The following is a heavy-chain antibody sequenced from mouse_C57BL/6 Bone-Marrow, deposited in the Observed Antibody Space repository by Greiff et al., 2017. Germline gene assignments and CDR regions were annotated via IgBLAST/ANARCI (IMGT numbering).Heavy chain of an antibody. J-gene: IGHJ2*01. V-gene: IGHV5-4*01. D-gene: IGHD2-4*01. CDR1: GFTFSSYA. Sequence: EVKLMESGGGLVKPGGSLKLSCAASGFTFSSYAMSWVRQTPEKRLEWVATISDGGSYTYYPDNVKGRFTISRDNAKNNLYLQMSHLKSEDTAMYYCARDMERDYDGWDFDYWGQGTTLTVSS. CDR3: ARDMERDYDGWDFDY. CDR2: ISDGGSYT.